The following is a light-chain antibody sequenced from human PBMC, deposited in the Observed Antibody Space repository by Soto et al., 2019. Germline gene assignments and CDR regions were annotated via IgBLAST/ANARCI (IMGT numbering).Light chain of an antibody. CDR1: QGISSY. CDR3: QQLNSYPP. V-gene: IGKV1-9*01. Sequence: IQLTQSPSSLSASVGDRVTITCRASQGISSYLAWYQQKPVKAPKLLIYAASTLQSGVPSRFSGSGSGTDFTLTISSLQPEDFATYYCQQLNSYPPFGQGTRLEIK. J-gene: IGKJ5*01. CDR2: AAS.